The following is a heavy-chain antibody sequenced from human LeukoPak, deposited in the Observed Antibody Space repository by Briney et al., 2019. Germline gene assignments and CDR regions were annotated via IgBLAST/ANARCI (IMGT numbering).Heavy chain of an antibody. Sequence: SQTLPLTCTVSGGSISSGTYYWSWIRQPAGKGLEWIGRFYTRGTTNYNPSLKSRVTISLDTSKNQFSLRLSSVTAADTAVYYCARDVDYGGKFDYWGQGTLVTVSS. V-gene: IGHV4-61*02. CDR3: ARDVDYGGKFDY. D-gene: IGHD4-23*01. CDR2: FYTRGTT. CDR1: GGSISSGTYY. J-gene: IGHJ4*02.